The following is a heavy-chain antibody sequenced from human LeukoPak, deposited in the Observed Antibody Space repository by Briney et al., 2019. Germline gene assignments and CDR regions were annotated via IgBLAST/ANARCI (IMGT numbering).Heavy chain of an antibody. Sequence: SVKVSCKASGGTFSNYAISWVRQAPGQGLEWMGGIIPIFGTANYAQKFRGRVTITADTSTSTAYMELRSLRSDDTAVYYCARVMYDDSSAFDIWGQGTMVTVSS. CDR1: GGTFSNYA. V-gene: IGHV1-69*06. D-gene: IGHD3-22*01. CDR3: ARVMYDDSSAFDI. CDR2: IIPIFGTA. J-gene: IGHJ3*02.